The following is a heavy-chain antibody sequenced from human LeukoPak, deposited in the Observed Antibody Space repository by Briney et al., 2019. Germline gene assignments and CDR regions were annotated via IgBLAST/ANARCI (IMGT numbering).Heavy chain of an antibody. CDR1: GFTFSSYA. J-gene: IGHJ4*02. CDR3: AKVKRFGELLRTGDFDY. Sequence: GGSLRLSCAASGFTFSSYAMSWVRQAPGKGLEWVSAISGSGGSTYYADSVKGRFTTSRDNSKNTLYLQMNSLRAEDTAVYYCAKVKRFGELLRTGDFDYWGQGTLVTVSS. D-gene: IGHD3-10*01. CDR2: ISGSGGST. V-gene: IGHV3-23*01.